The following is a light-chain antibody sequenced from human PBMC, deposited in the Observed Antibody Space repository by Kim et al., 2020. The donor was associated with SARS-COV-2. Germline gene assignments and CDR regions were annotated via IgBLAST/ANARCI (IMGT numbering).Light chain of an antibody. CDR3: QKYNISPPRT. Sequence: EIVMTQSPATLSVSPGERATLSCRASQSVSSNLAWYQQKPAQAPRRLIYCASTRATGIPARFSGSGSGREFTLTISSLQSEDFAVYYCQKYNISPPRTFGEGTTVDIK. CDR2: CAS. V-gene: IGKV3-15*01. J-gene: IGKJ1*01. CDR1: QSVSSN.